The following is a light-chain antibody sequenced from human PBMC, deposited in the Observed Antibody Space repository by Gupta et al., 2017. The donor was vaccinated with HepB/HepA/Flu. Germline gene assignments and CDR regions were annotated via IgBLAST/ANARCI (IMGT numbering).Light chain of an antibody. Sequence: EIVLTQSPGTLSLSPGERATLSCRASQSVSSSYLAWYQQKPGQAPRLLISDASRRATGIPDRFSGSGSGTDFTLTISRLEPEDFAVYYCQQYGSSLLTFGPGTKVDIK. CDR3: QQYGSSLLT. CDR1: QSVSSSY. V-gene: IGKV3-20*01. CDR2: DAS. J-gene: IGKJ3*01.